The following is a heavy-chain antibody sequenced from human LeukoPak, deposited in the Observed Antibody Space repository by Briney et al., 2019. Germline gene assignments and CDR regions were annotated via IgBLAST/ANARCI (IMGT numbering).Heavy chain of an antibody. V-gene: IGHV4-34*01. Sequence: TSETLSLTCAVYGGSFSGYYWSWIRQPPGKGLEWIGEINHSGSTNYNPSLKSRVTISVDTSKNQFSLKLSSVTAADTAVYYCARHYEVRRGWFDPWGQGTLVTVSS. CDR2: INHSGST. D-gene: IGHD3-16*01. J-gene: IGHJ5*02. CDR1: GGSFSGYY. CDR3: ARHYEVRRGWFDP.